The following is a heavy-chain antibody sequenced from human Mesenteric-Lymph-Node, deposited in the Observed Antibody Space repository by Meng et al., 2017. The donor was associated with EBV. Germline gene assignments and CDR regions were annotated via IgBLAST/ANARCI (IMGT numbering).Heavy chain of an antibody. D-gene: IGHD4-17*01. CDR1: GVSVSSGSYY. Sequence: QVQLQESGPGLVKPSXTLSLTCTXSGVSVSSGSYYWSWIRPPPGKGLEWIGDIYYRGSTNYNPALKSRVTISVETSKNPCSLKVNSVTAADTAVYYCASPVCDYGDYALDHWGQGTLVTVSS. CDR2: IYYRGST. V-gene: IGHV4-61*01. J-gene: IGHJ4*02. CDR3: ASPVCDYGDYALDH.